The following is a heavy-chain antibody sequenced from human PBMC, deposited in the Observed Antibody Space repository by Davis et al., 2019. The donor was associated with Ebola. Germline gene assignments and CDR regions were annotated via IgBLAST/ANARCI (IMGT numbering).Heavy chain of an antibody. CDR1: GYSFTSYW. V-gene: IGHV5-51*01. D-gene: IGHD3-3*02. J-gene: IGHJ5*02. CDR3: ARQTHHFLSGPRTWFDP. CDR2: IYPGDSDT. Sequence: PGGSLRLSCKGSGYSFTSYWIGWVRQMPGKGLEWMGIIYPGDSDTSYSPSFQGQVTISADKSISTAYLQWNSLKASDTAMYYCARQTHHFLSGPRTWFDPWGQGTLVTVSS.